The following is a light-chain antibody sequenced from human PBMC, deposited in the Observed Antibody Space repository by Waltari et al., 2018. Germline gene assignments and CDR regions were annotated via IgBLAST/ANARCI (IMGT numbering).Light chain of an antibody. V-gene: IGKV1-39*01. J-gene: IGKJ4*01. CDR2: AAS. CDR3: QQSYSTLLT. CDR1: QSISSY. Sequence: DIQMTQSPSSLSASVGDRVTITYRASQSISSYLNWYQQKPGKAPKLLIYAASSLQSGVPSRFSGSGSGTDFTLTISSLQPEDFATYYCQQSYSTLLTFGGGTKVEIK.